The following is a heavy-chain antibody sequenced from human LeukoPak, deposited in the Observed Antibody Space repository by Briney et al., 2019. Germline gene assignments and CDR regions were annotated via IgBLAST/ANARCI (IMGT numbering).Heavy chain of an antibody. D-gene: IGHD2-15*01. CDR1: GYTFTGYY. V-gene: IGHV1-46*01. J-gene: IGHJ4*02. CDR2: VNPSGGGT. CDR3: AREGGGGSWYRGFDY. Sequence: ASVKVSCKASGYTFTGYYMHWVRQAPGQGLEWMGIVNPSGGGTTYAQKFQGRVTMTRDTSASTVYMELSSLRSEDTAVYYCAREGGGGSWYRGFDYWGQGALVTVSS.